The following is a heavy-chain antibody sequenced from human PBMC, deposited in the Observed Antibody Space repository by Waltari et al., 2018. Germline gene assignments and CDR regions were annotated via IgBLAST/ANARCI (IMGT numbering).Heavy chain of an antibody. Sequence: QVQLVQSGAEVKKPGASVKVSCKASGYTFTSYYMHWVRQAPGQGLEWMGIINPSGGSTSSAQKFQGRVTMTRDTSTSTVYMELSSLRSEDTAVYYCARDLRQGPLVLGLDYWGQGTLVTVSS. CDR2: INPSGGST. V-gene: IGHV1-46*01. J-gene: IGHJ4*02. CDR3: ARDLRQGPLVLGLDY. D-gene: IGHD2-8*02. CDR1: GYTFTSYY.